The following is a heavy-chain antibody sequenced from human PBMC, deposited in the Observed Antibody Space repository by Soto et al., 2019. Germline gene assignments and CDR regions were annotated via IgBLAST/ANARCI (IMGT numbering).Heavy chain of an antibody. Sequence: GGSLRLSCAASGFTFSSYAMSWVRQAPGKGLEWVSAISGSGGSTYYADSVKGRFTISRDNSKNTLYLQMNSLRAEDTAVYYCAKDRLLWFGELPRTPYFDYWGQGTLVTVSS. D-gene: IGHD3-10*01. CDR2: ISGSGGST. CDR1: GFTFSSYA. J-gene: IGHJ4*02. V-gene: IGHV3-23*01. CDR3: AKDRLLWFGELPRTPYFDY.